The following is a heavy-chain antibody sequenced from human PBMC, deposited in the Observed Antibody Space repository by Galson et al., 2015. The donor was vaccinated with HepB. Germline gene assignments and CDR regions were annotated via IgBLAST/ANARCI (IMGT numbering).Heavy chain of an antibody. CDR1: GFTFDDYA. V-gene: IGHV3-9*01. CDR3: VKDVDPFLGVAAAGWFEN. CDR2: ISWNSGHS. D-gene: IGHD6-13*01. J-gene: IGHJ4*02. Sequence: SLRLSCATSGFTFDDYAMHWVRQAPGKGLEWVSGISWNSGHSAYLDSVKGRFTISRDNAKNSLYLQLNSLTSEDTALYFCVKDVDPFLGVAAAGWFENWGQGTPVTVSS.